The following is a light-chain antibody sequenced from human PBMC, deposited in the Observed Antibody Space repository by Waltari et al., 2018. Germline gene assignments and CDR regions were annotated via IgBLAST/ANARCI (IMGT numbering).Light chain of an antibody. V-gene: IGLV3-1*01. CDR2: EDY. J-gene: IGLJ2*01. CDR3: HAWDTNTAV. Sequence: SYELSQTPSVSVSPGQTATITCSGASLGAKYVSWYRQKAGQSPGRVIYEDYKRPSGIPERFSGSSSGNTATLTISGTQAMDEADYYCHAWDTNTAVFGGGTKVTVL. CDR1: SLGAKY.